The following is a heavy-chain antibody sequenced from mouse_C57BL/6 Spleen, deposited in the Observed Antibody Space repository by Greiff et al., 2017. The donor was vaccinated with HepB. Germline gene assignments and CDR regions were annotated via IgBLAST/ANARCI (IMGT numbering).Heavy chain of an antibody. J-gene: IGHJ3*01. CDR1: GFSLTSYA. CDR3: ATYFYYSNHEGFAY. Sequence: VHLVESGPGLVAPSQSLSITCTVSGFSLTSYAISWVRQPPGKGLEWLGVIWTGGGTNYNSALKSRLSISKDNSKSQVFLKMNSLQTDDTARYYCATYFYYSNHEGFAYWGQGTLVTVSA. CDR2: IWTGGGT. D-gene: IGHD2-5*01. V-gene: IGHV2-9-1*01.